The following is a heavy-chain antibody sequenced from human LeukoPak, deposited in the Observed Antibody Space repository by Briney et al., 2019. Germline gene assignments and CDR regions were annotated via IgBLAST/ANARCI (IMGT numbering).Heavy chain of an antibody. V-gene: IGHV4-34*01. CDR1: GGSFSGYY. Sequence: LKPSETLSLTCAVYGGSFSGYYWSWIRQPPGKGLEWIGEINHSGSTNYNPSLKSRVTISVDTSKNQFSLKLSSVTAADTAVYHCARAGYSYGYPPKEAYNWFDPWGQGTLVTVSS. D-gene: IGHD5-18*01. CDR3: ARAGYSYGYPPKEAYNWFDP. CDR2: INHSGST. J-gene: IGHJ5*02.